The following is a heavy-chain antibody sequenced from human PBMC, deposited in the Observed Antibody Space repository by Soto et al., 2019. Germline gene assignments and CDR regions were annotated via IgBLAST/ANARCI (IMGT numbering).Heavy chain of an antibody. Sequence: PSQTLSLTCAISGDSVSSNSAAWHWIRQSPSRGLEWLGRTYYRSKWSNNYAVSVESRITINPDTSKNQFSLHLDSVTPEDTAVYYCARALADYSRFDSWGQETLVTVSS. CDR3: ARALADYSRFDS. J-gene: IGHJ4*02. CDR1: GDSVSSNSAA. CDR2: TYYRSKWSN. V-gene: IGHV6-1*01. D-gene: IGHD2-21*01.